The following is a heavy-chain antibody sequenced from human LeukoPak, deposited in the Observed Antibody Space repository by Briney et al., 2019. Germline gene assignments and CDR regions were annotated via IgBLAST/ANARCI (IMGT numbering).Heavy chain of an antibody. V-gene: IGHV3-30*04. CDR2: ISYDGSNK. Sequence: GGSLRLSCAASGFTFSSYAMHWVRQAPGKGLEWVAVISYDGSNKYYADSVKGRFTISRGNSKNTLYLQMNSLRAEDTAVYYCARGTYYYGSGSYYRSGWFDPWGQGTLVTVSS. D-gene: IGHD3-10*01. CDR1: GFTFSSYA. J-gene: IGHJ5*02. CDR3: ARGTYYYGSGSYYRSGWFDP.